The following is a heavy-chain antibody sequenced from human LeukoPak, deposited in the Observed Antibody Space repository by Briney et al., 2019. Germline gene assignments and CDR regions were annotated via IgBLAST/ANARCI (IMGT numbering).Heavy chain of an antibody. CDR2: INHSGST. CDR3: ARAPPYYDSSGYPFDY. V-gene: IGHV4-39*07. J-gene: IGHJ4*02. D-gene: IGHD3-22*01. Sequence: SETLSLTCTVSGGSISSSSYYWGWIRQPPGKGLEWIGEINHSGSTNYNPSLKSRVTISVDTSKNQFSLKLSSVTAADTAVYYCARAPPYYDSSGYPFDYWGQGTLVTVSS. CDR1: GGSISSSSYY.